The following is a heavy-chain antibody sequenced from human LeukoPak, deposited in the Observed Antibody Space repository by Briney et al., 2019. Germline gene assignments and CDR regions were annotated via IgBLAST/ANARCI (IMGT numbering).Heavy chain of an antibody. CDR1: GFTFSSYG. D-gene: IGHD6-19*01. CDR2: IWYDGSNK. CDR3: ARGVAVAGGFAFGY. J-gene: IGHJ4*02. Sequence: SGGSLRLSCAASGFTFSSYGMHWVRQAPGKGLEWVAVIWYDGSNKYYADSVKGRFTISRDNSKNTLYLQMNSLRAEDTAVYYCARGVAVAGGFAFGYWGQGTLVTVSS. V-gene: IGHV3-33*01.